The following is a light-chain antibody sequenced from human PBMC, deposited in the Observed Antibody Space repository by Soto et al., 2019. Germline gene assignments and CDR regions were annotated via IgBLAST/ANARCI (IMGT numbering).Light chain of an antibody. CDR1: QTISSW. Sequence: DIQMTQSPSTLSASVGDRVTITCRASQTISSWLAWYQQEPGKVPRLLIYMASGLHSGVPSRFSGSGSGTEFTLTISSVQPDDFATYYCQHYNSYPYTFGQGTKLEIK. CDR2: MAS. V-gene: IGKV1-5*03. J-gene: IGKJ2*01. CDR3: QHYNSYPYT.